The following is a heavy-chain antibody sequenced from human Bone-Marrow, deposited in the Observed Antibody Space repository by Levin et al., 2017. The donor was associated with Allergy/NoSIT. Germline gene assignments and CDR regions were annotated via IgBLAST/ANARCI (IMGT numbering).Heavy chain of an antibody. CDR1: GFTFSSSA. V-gene: IGHV3-30-3*01. J-gene: IGHJ3*02. Sequence: LSLTCAASGFTFSSSAIHWVRQAPGKGLEWVAVISFDGGNKYYADSVKGRFTISRDNPKKTLYLQMNSLRPDDTTIYYCARGDYFDSGRGENTFDIWGQGTMVTVSS. D-gene: IGHD3-9*01. CDR3: ARGDYFDSGRGENTFDI. CDR2: ISFDGGNK.